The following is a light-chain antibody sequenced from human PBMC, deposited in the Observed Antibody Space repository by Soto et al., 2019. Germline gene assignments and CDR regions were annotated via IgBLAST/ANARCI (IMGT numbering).Light chain of an antibody. V-gene: IGKV3-15*01. CDR1: QNVDTN. CDR2: SAS. J-gene: IGKJ2*01. CDR3: QQYYNWPPYT. Sequence: EVVMTQSPATLSVSPGDRATLSCRARQNVDTNVAWYQQKPGQAPRLLVHSASTRATGIPTRFTGIGSGTDFTLTISGLQSDDVAVYYCQQYYNWPPYTFGQGTKLQNK.